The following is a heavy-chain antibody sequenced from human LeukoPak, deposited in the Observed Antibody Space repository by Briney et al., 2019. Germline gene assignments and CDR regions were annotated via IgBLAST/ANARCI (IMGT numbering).Heavy chain of an antibody. D-gene: IGHD3-22*01. CDR3: ARDTYEYDSSGYYYYYYGMDV. CDR1: GDSISRDSYN. V-gene: IGHV4-61*02. Sequence: SQTLSLTCTVSGDSISRDSYNWNWIRQPAERGLEWIRRIHISGSTNHNPSLKSRVTLSVDTSKNQFSLKLSSVTAADTAVYYCARDTYEYDSSGYYYYYYGMDVWGQGTTVTVSS. CDR2: IHISGST. J-gene: IGHJ6*02.